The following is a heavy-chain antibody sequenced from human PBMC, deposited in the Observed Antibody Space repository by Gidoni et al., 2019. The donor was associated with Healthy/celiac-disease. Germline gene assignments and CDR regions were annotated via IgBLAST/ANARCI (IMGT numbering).Heavy chain of an antibody. D-gene: IGHD3-22*01. CDR2: IWYDGSNK. V-gene: IGHV3-33*01. CDR1: GFTLSSYG. J-gene: IGHJ4*02. CDR3: ARDYGTRGYYYSY. Sequence: VQLVESGGGVVQPGRSLRLSCAASGFTLSSYGMHWVRQAPGKGLEWVVVIWYDGSNKSYADTVKCRFTSSRDNSKNTLYLQMNSRRAEDTAVYYCARDYGTRGYYYSYWGQGTLVTVSS.